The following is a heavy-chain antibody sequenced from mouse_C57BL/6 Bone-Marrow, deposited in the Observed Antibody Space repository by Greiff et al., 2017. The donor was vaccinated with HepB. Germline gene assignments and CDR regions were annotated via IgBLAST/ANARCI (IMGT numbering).Heavy chain of an antibody. D-gene: IGHD4-1*01. CDR3: ARQPTGYAMDY. CDR1: EYEFPSHD. CDR2: INSDGGST. J-gene: IGHJ4*01. V-gene: IGHV5-2*01. Sequence: EVQGVGSGGGLVQPGESLKLSCESNEYEFPSHDMPWVRKPPEKRLELVAAINSDGGSTYYPDTMERRFIISRDNTKKTLYLQMSSLRSEDTALYYCARQPTGYAMDYWGQGTSVTVSS.